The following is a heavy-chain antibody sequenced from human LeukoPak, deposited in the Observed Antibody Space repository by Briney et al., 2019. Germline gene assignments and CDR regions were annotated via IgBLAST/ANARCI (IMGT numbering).Heavy chain of an antibody. CDR2: IYYSGST. CDR1: GGSISSYY. V-gene: IGHV4-59*01. CDR3: ARGEGRKYYDFWSGYFYFDY. J-gene: IGHJ4*02. D-gene: IGHD3-3*01. Sequence: PSETLSLTCTVSGGSISSYYWSWIRQPPGKGLEGIGYIYYSGSTNYNPSLKSRVTISVDTSKNQFSLKLSSVTAADTAVYYCARGEGRKYYDFWSGYFYFDYWGQGTLVTVSS.